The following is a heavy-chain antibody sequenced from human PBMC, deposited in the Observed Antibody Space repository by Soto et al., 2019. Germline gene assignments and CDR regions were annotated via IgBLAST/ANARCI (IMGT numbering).Heavy chain of an antibody. V-gene: IGHV3-21*01. J-gene: IGHJ4*02. CDR2: ISSSSSYI. Sequence: EVQLVESGGGLVKPGGSLRLSCAASGFTFSSYSMNWVRQAPGKGLEWVSSISSSSSYIYYADSVKGRFTISRDNAKNSLYLQMNSLRAEDTAVYYCAIFQAPTARTYWGQGTLVTVSS. CDR3: AIFQAPTARTY. D-gene: IGHD4-4*01. CDR1: GFTFSSYS.